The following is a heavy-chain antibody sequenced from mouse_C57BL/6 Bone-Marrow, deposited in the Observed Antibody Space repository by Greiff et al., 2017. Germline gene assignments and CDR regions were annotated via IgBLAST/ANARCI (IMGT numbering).Heavy chain of an antibody. D-gene: IGHD1-1*01. Sequence: VKLVESGAELVRPGASVTLSCKASGYTFTDYEMHWVKQTPVHGLEWIGAIDPETGGTAYNEKFKGKATLTADKSSSTAYMELRSLTSEDSAVYFCARPYYYGFDYWGQGTTLTVSS. J-gene: IGHJ2*01. CDR1: GYTFTDYE. CDR2: IDPETGGT. CDR3: ARPYYYGFDY. V-gene: IGHV1-15*01.